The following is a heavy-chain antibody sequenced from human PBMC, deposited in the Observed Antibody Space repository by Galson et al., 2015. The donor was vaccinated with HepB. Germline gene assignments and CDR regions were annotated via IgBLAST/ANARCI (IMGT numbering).Heavy chain of an antibody. CDR1: GYTLTNYH. V-gene: IGHV1-46*01. CDR2: IFAGGGST. D-gene: IGHD2-15*01. Sequence: SCKASGYTLTNYHFHWVRQAPGQGPEWMGKIFAGGGSTRYAERFQGRVTLTRDSSTSTIYMEVSSLRPDDTAVYYCARETPDTYYFDYWGQGTLVTVSS. J-gene: IGHJ4*02. CDR3: ARETPDTYYFDY.